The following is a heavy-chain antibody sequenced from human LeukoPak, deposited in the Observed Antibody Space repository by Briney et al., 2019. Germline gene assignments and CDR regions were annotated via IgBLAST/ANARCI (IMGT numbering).Heavy chain of an antibody. CDR3: ARVPHKFGRYFVLHDDY. Sequence: ASVKVSCKASGYTFTSYGISWVRQAPGQGLEWMGWISAYNGNINYAQKLQGRVTMTTDTSTSTAYMELRSLRSGDTAVYYCARVPHKFGRYFVLHDDYWGQGTLVTVSS. D-gene: IGHD3-9*01. CDR1: GYTFTSYG. CDR2: ISAYNGNI. V-gene: IGHV1-18*01. J-gene: IGHJ4*02.